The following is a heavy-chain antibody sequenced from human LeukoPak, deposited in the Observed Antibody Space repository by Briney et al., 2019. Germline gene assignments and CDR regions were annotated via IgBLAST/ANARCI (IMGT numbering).Heavy chain of an antibody. V-gene: IGHV4-59*01. CDR2: IYYSGST. D-gene: IGHD4-17*01. CDR1: GGSISSYY. Sequence: SETLSLTCTVSGGSISSYYWSWIRQPPGRGLEWIGYIYYSGSTNYNPSLKSRVTISVDTSKNQFSLKLSSVTAADTAVYYCARITTVTRAPYYYYYYMDVWGKGTTVTVSS. CDR3: ARITTVTRAPYYYYYYMDV. J-gene: IGHJ6*03.